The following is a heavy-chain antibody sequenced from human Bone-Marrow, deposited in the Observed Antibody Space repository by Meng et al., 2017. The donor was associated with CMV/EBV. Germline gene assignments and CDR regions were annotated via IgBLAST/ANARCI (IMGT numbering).Heavy chain of an antibody. D-gene: IGHD5-12*01. CDR2: IRYDGSKI. V-gene: IGHV3-30*02. CDR3: AKDQNSGYDPDYGMDV. J-gene: IGHJ6*02. CDR1: GFTFSSYN. Sequence: GESLKISCAASGFTFSSYNMNWVRHAPGKGLEWVAFIRYDGSKIYYADSVTGRFTISRDNSKNTLYLHMNGLRTEDTAIYYCAKDQNSGYDPDYGMDVWGQGTTVTVSS.